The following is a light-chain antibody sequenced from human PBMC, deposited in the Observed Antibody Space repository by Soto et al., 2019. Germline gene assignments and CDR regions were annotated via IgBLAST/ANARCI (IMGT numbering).Light chain of an antibody. CDR1: QSVLYSSNNKNY. V-gene: IGKV4-1*01. Sequence: DIVMTQSPDSLAVSLGERATINCKSSQSVLYSSNNKNYIAWYQQKPGQPPKALISWASTRESGVPDRFSGRGSGPDFTLTISSLQAEDVAVYYCQPYYTTPWTFGQGTKVEIK. CDR3: QPYYTTPWT. J-gene: IGKJ1*01. CDR2: WAS.